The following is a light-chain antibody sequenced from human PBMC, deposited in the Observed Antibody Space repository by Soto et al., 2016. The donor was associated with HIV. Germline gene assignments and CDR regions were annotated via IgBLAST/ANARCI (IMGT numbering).Light chain of an antibody. CDR3: QAWDSSTAV. CDR1: KLGDKF. J-gene: IGLJ3*02. V-gene: IGLV3-1*01. Sequence: SYDLTQPSSVSVSPGQTASITCSGDKLGDKFTYWYQQKPGQSPLLVIYQDNKRSSGIPERFSGSNSGNTVTPTISGTQAMDEADYYCQAWDSSTAVFGGGTQADRP. CDR2: QDN.